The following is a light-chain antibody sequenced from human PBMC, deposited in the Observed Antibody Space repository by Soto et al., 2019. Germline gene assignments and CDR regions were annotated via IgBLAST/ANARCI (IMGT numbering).Light chain of an antibody. CDR1: QDVSQW. CDR3: QHYDGYPYT. CDR2: KAS. V-gene: IGKV1-5*03. J-gene: IGKJ2*01. Sequence: DIHMTQSPSTLAASVGDTVTITCRASQDVSQWLAWYQERPGKPPKLLIYKASSLERGVPSRFRGRGSETEFTLTIRDLQPDDFATYYCQHYDGYPYTFGQGTRLEIK.